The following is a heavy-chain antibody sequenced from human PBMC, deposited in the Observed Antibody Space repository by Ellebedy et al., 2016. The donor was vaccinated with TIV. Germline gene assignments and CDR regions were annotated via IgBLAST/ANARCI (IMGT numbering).Heavy chain of an antibody. Sequence: PGGSLRLSCAASGFTFSTYAMNWVRQAPGKGLEWVSGISGGPAKTFYADSVKGRFTISRDNSKNTLYLQMNSLRVEDTAVYFCARDNLPPYYDFLSGREWGFNYGLDVWGQGTTVTVSS. J-gene: IGHJ6*02. CDR1: GFTFSTYA. D-gene: IGHD3-3*01. V-gene: IGHV3-23*01. CDR3: ARDNLPPYYDFLSGREWGFNYGLDV. CDR2: ISGGPAKT.